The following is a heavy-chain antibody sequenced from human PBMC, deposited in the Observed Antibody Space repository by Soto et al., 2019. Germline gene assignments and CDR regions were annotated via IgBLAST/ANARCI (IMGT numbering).Heavy chain of an antibody. D-gene: IGHD5-12*01. CDR2: INHSGST. Sequence: SETLSLTCAVYGGSFSGYYWSWIRQPPGKGLEWIGEINHSGSTNYNPSLKSRVTISVDTSKNQFSLKLSSVTAADTAVYYCARSRLGYLFMGWFDPWGQGTLVTVSS. V-gene: IGHV4-34*01. J-gene: IGHJ5*02. CDR3: ARSRLGYLFMGWFDP. CDR1: GGSFSGYY.